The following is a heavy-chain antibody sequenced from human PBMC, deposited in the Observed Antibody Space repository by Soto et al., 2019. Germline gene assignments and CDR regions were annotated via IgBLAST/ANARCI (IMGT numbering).Heavy chain of an antibody. V-gene: IGHV3-11*06. D-gene: IGHD1-1*01. CDR2: ISSTGSYT. J-gene: IGHJ6*02. CDR1: GFTFSEYY. Sequence: QVHLAESGGGLVNPGGSLRLSCAASGFTFSEYYMTWIRQAPGKGPEWIAYISSTGSYTNYADSLEGRFTISRDNSKNSLFLDLKRLRAEDMGVYYCARGPQMPYFQYNVDVWGQGTTVSVSS. CDR3: ARGPQMPYFQYNVDV.